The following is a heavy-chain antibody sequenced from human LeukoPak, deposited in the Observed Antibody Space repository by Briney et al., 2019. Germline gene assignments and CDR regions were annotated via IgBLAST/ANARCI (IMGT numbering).Heavy chain of an antibody. J-gene: IGHJ3*02. D-gene: IGHD1-1*01. Sequence: SETLSLTCTVSGGSISGYYWSWIRQPPGKGLEWIGYIYYSGNTNYNPSLKSRVTISIDTSKNQFSLKLSSVTAADTAVYYCARGTLPAGDIWGQGTMVTVSS. V-gene: IGHV4-59*01. CDR3: ARGTLPAGDI. CDR1: GGSISGYY. CDR2: IYYSGNT.